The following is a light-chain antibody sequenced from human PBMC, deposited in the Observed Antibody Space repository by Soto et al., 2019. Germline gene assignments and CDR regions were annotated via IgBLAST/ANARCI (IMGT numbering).Light chain of an antibody. J-gene: IGKJ2*01. CDR1: QSIASY. CDR3: QQYDTYFRYT. V-gene: IGKV1-39*01. CDR2: AAS. Sequence: DIQMTQSPSSLSASVGDRVTITCRASQSIASYLNWYQKKPGKAPNLLIYAASNLESGVPSRFSGSGSGTEFTLTIGSLQPDDFANYYCQQYDTYFRYTFGQGTKLDIK.